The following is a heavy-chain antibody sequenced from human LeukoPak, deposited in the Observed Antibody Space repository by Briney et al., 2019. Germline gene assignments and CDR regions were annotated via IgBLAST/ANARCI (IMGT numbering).Heavy chain of an antibody. CDR1: GGSFSGYY. V-gene: IGHV4-34*01. Sequence: PSETLSLTCAVYGGSFSGYYWSWIRQPPGKGLEWIGEINHSGSTNYNPSLKSRVTISVDTSKNQFSLKLSSVTAADTAVYYRARAFFVVVPAAMFSVAFDIWGQGTMVTVSS. D-gene: IGHD2-2*01. CDR2: INHSGST. J-gene: IGHJ3*02. CDR3: ARAFFVVVPAAMFSVAFDI.